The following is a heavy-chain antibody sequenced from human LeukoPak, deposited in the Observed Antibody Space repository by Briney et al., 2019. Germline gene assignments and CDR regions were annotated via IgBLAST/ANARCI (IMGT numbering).Heavy chain of an antibody. V-gene: IGHV4-39*01. CDR2: IYYSGST. Sequence: SETLSLTCTVSGGSISSSSYYWGRIRQPPGKGLEWIGSIYYSGSTYYNPSLKSRVTISVDTSKNQFSLKLSSVTAADTAVYYCARPVLRYFDWLPNGMDVWGQGTTVTVSS. D-gene: IGHD3-9*01. CDR3: ARPVLRYFDWLPNGMDV. J-gene: IGHJ6*02. CDR1: GGSISSSSYY.